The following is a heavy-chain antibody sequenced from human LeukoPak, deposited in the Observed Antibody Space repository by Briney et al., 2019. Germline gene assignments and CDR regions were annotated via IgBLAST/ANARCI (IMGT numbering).Heavy chain of an antibody. V-gene: IGHV1-18*01. CDR3: ARDQLGDSYGYNYCGMDV. CDR2: ISTYNGNT. D-gene: IGHD5-18*01. Sequence: GASLKVSCKASGYTFTSYGISWVRQAPGQGLEWMGWISTYNGNTNYAQKLQGRVTMTTDTSTSTAYMELRSLRSDDTAVYYCARDQLGDSYGYNYCGMDVWGQGTTVTVSS. J-gene: IGHJ6*02. CDR1: GYTFTSYG.